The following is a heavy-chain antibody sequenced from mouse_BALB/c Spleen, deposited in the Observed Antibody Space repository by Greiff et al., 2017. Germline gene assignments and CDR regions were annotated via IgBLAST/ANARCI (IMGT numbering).Heavy chain of an antibody. D-gene: IGHD4-1*02. CDR1: GFTFSSYT. V-gene: IGHV5-9*03. Sequence: EVKLEESGGGLVKPGGSLKLSCAASGFTFSSYTMSWVRQTPEKRLEWVATISSGGGNTYYPDSVKGRFTISRDNAKNNLYLQMSSLRSEDTALYYCARYPSTGTAYYFDYWGQGTTLTVSS. CDR3: ARYPSTGTAYYFDY. CDR2: ISSGGGNT. J-gene: IGHJ2*01.